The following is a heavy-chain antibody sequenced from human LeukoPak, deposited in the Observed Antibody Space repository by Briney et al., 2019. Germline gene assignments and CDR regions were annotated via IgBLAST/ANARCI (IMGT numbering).Heavy chain of an antibody. CDR1: GFTFSSYS. Sequence: GGSLRLSCATSGFTFSSYSMNWVRQAPGKGLEWVSYISSSSGTIYYADSVKGRFTISRDDAKNSLSLQMKSLRAEDTAVYYCAREGHCSTTSCALDAIEIWGQGTLVAASS. CDR2: ISSSSGTI. CDR3: AREGHCSTTSCALDAIEI. D-gene: IGHD2-2*01. V-gene: IGHV3-48*01. J-gene: IGHJ3*02.